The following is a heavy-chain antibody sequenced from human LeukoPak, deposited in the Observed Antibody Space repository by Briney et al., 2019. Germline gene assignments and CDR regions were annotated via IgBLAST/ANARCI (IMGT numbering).Heavy chain of an antibody. Sequence: GGSLRLSCAASGFTFSSYWMSWVRQAPGKGLEWVANIKQDGSEKYYVDSVKGRFTISRDNAKNSLYLQMNSLRADDTAIYYCARLYSGSSSWYDYWGQGTLVTVSS. V-gene: IGHV3-7*03. CDR3: ARLYSGSSSWYDY. D-gene: IGHD1-26*01. J-gene: IGHJ4*02. CDR2: IKQDGSEK. CDR1: GFTFSSYW.